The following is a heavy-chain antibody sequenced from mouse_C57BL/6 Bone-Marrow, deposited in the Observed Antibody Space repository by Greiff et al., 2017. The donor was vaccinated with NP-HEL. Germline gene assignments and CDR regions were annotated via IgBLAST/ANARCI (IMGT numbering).Heavy chain of an antibody. V-gene: IGHV14-4*01. Sequence: EVQLQQSGAELVRPGASVKLSCTASGFNIKDDYMHWVKQRPEQGLEWIGWIDPENGDTEYASKFQGKATITADTSSNTAYLQLSSLTSEDTAVYYCTTPITTVVPAYWGQGTLVTVSA. CDR1: GFNIKDDY. D-gene: IGHD1-1*01. J-gene: IGHJ3*01. CDR2: IDPENGDT. CDR3: TTPITTVVPAY.